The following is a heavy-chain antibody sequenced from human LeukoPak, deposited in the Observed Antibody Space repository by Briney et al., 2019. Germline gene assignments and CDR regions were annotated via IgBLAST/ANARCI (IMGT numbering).Heavy chain of an antibody. CDR1: GFTFSGSA. J-gene: IGHJ6*03. Sequence: GGSLRLSCAASGFTFSGSAMHWVRQASGKGLEWVGRIRSKANSYATAYAASVKGRFTISRDDSKNTAYLQMNSLKTEDTAVYYCTRHSPYSGSYRPNQYYYYYYMDVWGKGTTVTVSS. V-gene: IGHV3-73*01. CDR3: TRHSPYSGSYRPNQYYYYYYMDV. D-gene: IGHD1-26*01. CDR2: IRSKANSYAT.